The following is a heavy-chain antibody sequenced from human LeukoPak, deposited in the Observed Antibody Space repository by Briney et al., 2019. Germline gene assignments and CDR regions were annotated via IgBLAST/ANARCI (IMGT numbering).Heavy chain of an antibody. D-gene: IGHD3-22*01. V-gene: IGHV1-2*02. J-gene: IGHJ5*02. CDR2: INPNSGGT. CDR1: GYTFTSYY. CDR3: AREGAYYYDSRSVWFDP. Sequence: ASVKVSCKASGYTFTSYYMHWVRQAPGQGLEWMGWINPNSGGTNYAQKFQGRVTMTRDTSISTAYMELSRLRSDDTAVYYCAREGAYYYDSRSVWFDPWGQGTLVTVSS.